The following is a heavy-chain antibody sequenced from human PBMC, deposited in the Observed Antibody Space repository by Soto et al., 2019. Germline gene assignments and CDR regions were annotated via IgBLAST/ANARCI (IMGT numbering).Heavy chain of an antibody. CDR3: ARESEDLTSNFDY. CDR1: GFIFTRYS. Sequence: PGGSLRLSCAASGFIFTRYSMNWVRQAPGKGLEWVSSISSTTNYIYYGDSMKGRFTISRDNAKNSLYLEMNGLRAEDTAVYYCARESEDLTSNFDYWGQGXLVTVSS. J-gene: IGHJ4*02. CDR2: ISSTTNYI. V-gene: IGHV3-21*06.